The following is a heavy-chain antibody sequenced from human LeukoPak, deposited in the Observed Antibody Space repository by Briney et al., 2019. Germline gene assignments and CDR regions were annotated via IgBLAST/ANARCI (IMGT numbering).Heavy chain of an antibody. J-gene: IGHJ4*02. D-gene: IGHD6-19*01. CDR1: GFTFSSYS. CDR2: ISFSVNTK. CDR3: ARGAYSSGWAYFDH. Sequence: GGSLRLSCAASGFTFSSYSMNWVRQAPGKRLEWVSYISFSVNTKYYGDSVKGRFTISRDNAKNSLYLHMDSLRAEDTAVYYCARGAYSSGWAYFDHWGQGTLVTVSS. V-gene: IGHV3-48*04.